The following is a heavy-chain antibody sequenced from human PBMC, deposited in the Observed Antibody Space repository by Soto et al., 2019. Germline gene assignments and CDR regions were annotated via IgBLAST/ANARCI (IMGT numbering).Heavy chain of an antibody. J-gene: IGHJ5*02. V-gene: IGHV4-39*07. CDR2: INHSGST. D-gene: IGHD6-13*01. CDR3: ARGTGSSWYAWFDP. Sequence: SETLSLTCTVTGDSISSRSYYWSWIRQPPGKGLEWIGEINHSGSTNYNPSLKSRVTISVDTSKNQFSLKLSSVTAADTAVYYCARGTGSSWYAWFDPWGQGTLVTVSS. CDR1: GDSISSRSYY.